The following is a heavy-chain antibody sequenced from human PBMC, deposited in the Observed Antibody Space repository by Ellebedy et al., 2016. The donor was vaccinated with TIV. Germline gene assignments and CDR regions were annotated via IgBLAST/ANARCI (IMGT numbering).Heavy chain of an antibody. V-gene: IGHV4-34*01. CDR2: IDHRGTT. J-gene: IGHJ4*02. Sequence: MPSETLSLTCAVYGGSFTSYYWSWIRQSPGKGLEWFGEIDHRGTTTYNPSLESRVIIAVGTSKNQFSRKVRSVTAADTGIYYCARSGTYARSSLFDYWGQGNLVTVSS. D-gene: IGHD1-26*01. CDR3: ARSGTYARSSLFDY. CDR1: GGSFTSYY.